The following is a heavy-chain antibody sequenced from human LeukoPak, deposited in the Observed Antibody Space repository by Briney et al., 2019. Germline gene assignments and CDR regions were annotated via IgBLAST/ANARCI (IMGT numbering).Heavy chain of an antibody. J-gene: IGHJ4*02. CDR3: AHTADYYGSGRTNFDY. CDR2: IYWDGDH. CDR1: GFSLTSQGVG. D-gene: IGHD3-10*01. V-gene: IGHV2-5*02. Sequence: SGPTLVNPTQTLTLTCTFSGFSLTSQGVGVNWIRQPPGKALEWLAVIYWDGDHRYSPSLKSRLTITKDTSKNQVVLILTNVDPVDTATYYCAHTADYYGSGRTNFDYWGQGTLVTVFS.